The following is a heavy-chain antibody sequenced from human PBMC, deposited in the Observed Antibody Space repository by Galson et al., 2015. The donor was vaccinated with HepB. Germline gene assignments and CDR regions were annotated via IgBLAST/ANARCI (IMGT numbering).Heavy chain of an antibody. CDR1: GFTFSSYS. J-gene: IGHJ4*02. CDR3: ARGHSSNWYFQGDY. Sequence: SLRLSCAASGFTFSSYSMNWVRQAPGKGLEWVSYISSSSSTIYYADSVKGRFTISRDNAKNSLFLQMNSLRDEDMAVYYCARGHSSNWYFQGDYWGQGTLVTVSS. CDR2: ISSSSSTI. D-gene: IGHD6-13*01. V-gene: IGHV3-48*02.